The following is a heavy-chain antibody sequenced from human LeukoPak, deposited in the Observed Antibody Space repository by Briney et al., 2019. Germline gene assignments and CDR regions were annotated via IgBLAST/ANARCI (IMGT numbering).Heavy chain of an antibody. CDR2: ISASGGST. D-gene: IGHD3-22*01. CDR3: AKDKEYGLVVVILD. J-gene: IGHJ4*02. V-gene: IGHV3-23*01. Sequence: GGSLRLSCAASGFTFSSYAMSWVRQAPGKGLEWVSTISASGGSTYHAYSVKGRFRISRDNSENTLYLQMNSLRAEDTAVYYCAKDKEYGLVVVILDWGQGTLVTVSS. CDR1: GFTFSSYA.